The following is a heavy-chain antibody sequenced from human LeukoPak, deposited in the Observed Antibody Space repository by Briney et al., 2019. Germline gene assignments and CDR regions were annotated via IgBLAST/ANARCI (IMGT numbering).Heavy chain of an antibody. Sequence: GGSLRLSCAASGFTFSDYYMNWIRQAPGKGLEWVSSISSRSSYTDYADSVKGRFTISRDNAKNSLYLQMNSLGAEDTAVYYCARKVVSGPVGAFDIWGQGTMVTVSS. D-gene: IGHD2-21*01. CDR3: ARKVVSGPVGAFDI. V-gene: IGHV3-11*03. CDR1: GFTFSDYY. J-gene: IGHJ3*02. CDR2: ISSRSSYT.